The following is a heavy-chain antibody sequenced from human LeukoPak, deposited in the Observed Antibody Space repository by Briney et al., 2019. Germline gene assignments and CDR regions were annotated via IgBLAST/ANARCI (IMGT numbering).Heavy chain of an antibody. Sequence: GGSLRLSCAASGFTFSSYAMSWVRQAPGKGLEWISAISGSGGSTYYADSVKGRFTISRDNSKNTAFLQMNSLRVDDTAVYYCAKGPVDTSAYYRGLDYWGQGTLVTVSS. J-gene: IGHJ4*02. CDR3: AKGPVDTSAYYRGLDY. D-gene: IGHD3-22*01. V-gene: IGHV3-23*01. CDR2: ISGSGGST. CDR1: GFTFSSYA.